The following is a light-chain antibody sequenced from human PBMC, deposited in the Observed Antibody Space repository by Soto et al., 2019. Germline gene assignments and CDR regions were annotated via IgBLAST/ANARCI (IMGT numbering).Light chain of an antibody. V-gene: IGKV3-11*01. J-gene: IGKJ1*01. Sequence: EIVLTQSPATLALSPGERATLSCSASQSVSSYLAWYQQKPGQAPRLLIYDASNRATGIPARFSGSGSGTDFTLTISSIEPEDVAVYYCQQRSNWPPWTFGQGTKVEIK. CDR1: QSVSSY. CDR2: DAS. CDR3: QQRSNWPPWT.